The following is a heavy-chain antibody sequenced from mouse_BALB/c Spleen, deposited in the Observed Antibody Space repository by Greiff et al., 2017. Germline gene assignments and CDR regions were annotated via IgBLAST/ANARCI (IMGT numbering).Heavy chain of an antibody. D-gene: IGHD1-1*01. CDR3: ARGYYGSSYIFDY. V-gene: IGHV1S56*01. Sequence: QVQLQQSGPELVKPGASVRISCKASGYTFTSYYIHWVKQRPGQGLEWIGWIYPGNVNTKYNEKFKGKATLTADKSSSTAYMQLSSLTSEDSAVYFCARGYYGSSYIFDYWGQGTTLTVSS. J-gene: IGHJ2*01. CDR1: GYTFTSYY. CDR2: IYPGNVNT.